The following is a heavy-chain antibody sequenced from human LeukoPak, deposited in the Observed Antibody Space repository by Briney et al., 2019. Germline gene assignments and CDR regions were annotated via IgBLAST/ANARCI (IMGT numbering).Heavy chain of an antibody. CDR1: GFTFTSYA. CDR2: ISGSDGNT. J-gene: IGHJ4*02. V-gene: IGHV3-23*01. D-gene: IGHD1-26*01. Sequence: GGSLRLSCAASGFTFTSYAMSWVRQAPGKGLEWVSVISGSDGNTDYADSVKGRFTISRDNSKNTLYLQMNSLRAEDTAVYYCAKDGSYYNFDYWGQGTLVTVSS. CDR3: AKDGSYYNFDY.